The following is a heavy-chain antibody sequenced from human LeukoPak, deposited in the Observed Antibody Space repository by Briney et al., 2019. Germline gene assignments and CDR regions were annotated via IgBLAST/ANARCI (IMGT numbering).Heavy chain of an antibody. V-gene: IGHV4-34*01. CDR1: GGSFSGYY. CDR2: INHSGST. CDR3: ARITVTTDYFDY. Sequence: SETLSLTCAVYGGSFSGYYWSWIRQPPGKGLEWIGEINHSGSTNYNPSLMSRVTISVDTSKNQFSLKLSSVTAADTAVYYCARITVTTDYFDYWGQGTLVTVSS. J-gene: IGHJ4*02. D-gene: IGHD4-17*01.